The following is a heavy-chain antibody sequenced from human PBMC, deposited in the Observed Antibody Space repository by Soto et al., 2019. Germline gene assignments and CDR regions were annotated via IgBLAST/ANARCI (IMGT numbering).Heavy chain of an antibody. CDR2: INHSGST. D-gene: IGHD3-10*01. Sequence: SETLSLTCTVSGGSISRYYWSWIRQSPGKGLEWIGEINHSGSTNYNPSLKSRVTISVDTSKNQFSLKLSSVTAADTAVYYCAGYGGSGSYLRPYYYGMDVWGQGTTVTVSS. V-gene: IGHV4-34*01. J-gene: IGHJ6*02. CDR1: GGSISRYY. CDR3: AGYGGSGSYLRPYYYGMDV.